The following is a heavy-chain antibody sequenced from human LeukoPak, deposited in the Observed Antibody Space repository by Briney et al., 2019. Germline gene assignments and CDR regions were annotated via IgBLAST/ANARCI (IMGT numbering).Heavy chain of an antibody. V-gene: IGHV4-31*03. CDR1: GGSIRSTNYY. J-gene: IGHJ4*02. D-gene: IGHD3-22*01. CDR3: TRANYYDSTGYLPVVYPSDY. CDR2: IYHSGST. Sequence: SQTLSLTCTVSGGSIRSTNYYWSWIRQDPAKGLEWIGYIYHSGSTYYNPALKSRVTISLDTSKNQFSLKLRSVTAADTAVYYCTRANYYDSTGYLPVVYPSDYWGQGTLVTVSS.